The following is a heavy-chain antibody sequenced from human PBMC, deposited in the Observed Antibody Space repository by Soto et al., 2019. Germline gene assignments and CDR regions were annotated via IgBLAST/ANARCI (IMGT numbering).Heavy chain of an antibody. CDR3: ATKVSTIRGEFDY. D-gene: IGHD5-12*01. J-gene: IGHJ4*02. Sequence: SETLSLTCTVSGGSISSYYWSWIRQPPGKGLEWIGYIYYSGSTNYNPPLKSRVTMTEDTSTETAYMELSSLRSEDTAVYYCATKVSTIRGEFDYWGQGTLVTVSS. CDR2: IYYSGST. CDR1: GGSISSYY. V-gene: IGHV4-59*03.